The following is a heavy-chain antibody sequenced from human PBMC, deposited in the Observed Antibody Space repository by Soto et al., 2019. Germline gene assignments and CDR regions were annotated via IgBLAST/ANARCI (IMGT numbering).Heavy chain of an antibody. V-gene: IGHV3-48*04. Sequence: GGSLRLSCAASGFSFSNYAMNWVRQAPGKGLEWVSYISSSGSTIYYADSVKGRFTITRDNAKNSLYLQMNSLRAEDTAVYYCARDQASWGGLSWFDPWGQGTLVTVSS. D-gene: IGHD6-13*01. CDR1: GFSFSNYA. CDR2: ISSSGSTI. CDR3: ARDQASWGGLSWFDP. J-gene: IGHJ5*02.